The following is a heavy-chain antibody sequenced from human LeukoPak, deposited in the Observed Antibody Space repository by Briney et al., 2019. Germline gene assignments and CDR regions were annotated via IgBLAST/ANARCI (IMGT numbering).Heavy chain of an antibody. J-gene: IGHJ5*02. CDR1: GFIFSSYW. CDR2: INSDGSST. Sequence: GGSLRLSCAASGFIFSSYWMHWVRQAPGKGLVWVSRINSDGSSTSYADSVKGRFTISRDNAKNTLYLQMNSLRAEDTAVYYCARVLIATNWFDPWGQGTLVTVSS. V-gene: IGHV3-74*01. CDR3: ARVLIATNWFDP. D-gene: IGHD5-24*01.